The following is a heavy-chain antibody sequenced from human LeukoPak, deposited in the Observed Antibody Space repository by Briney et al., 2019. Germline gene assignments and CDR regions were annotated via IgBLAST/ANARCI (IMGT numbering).Heavy chain of an antibody. CDR3: ATESYYYYGMDV. V-gene: IGHV1-8*01. CDR1: GYTFTSYD. Sequence: ASVKVSCKASGYTFTSYDINWVRQATGQGLEWMGWMNPNSGNTGYAQKFQGRVTMTRNTSISTAYMELSSLRSEDTAVYYCATESYYYYGMDVWGQGTTVTVSS. J-gene: IGHJ6*02. CDR2: MNPNSGNT.